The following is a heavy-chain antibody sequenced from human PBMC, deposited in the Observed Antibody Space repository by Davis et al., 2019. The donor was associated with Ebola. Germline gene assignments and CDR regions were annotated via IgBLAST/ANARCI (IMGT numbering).Heavy chain of an antibody. Sequence: AASVKVSCKASGYSFTNYTLHWVRQAPGQRLEWMGWISAYNGNTNYAQKLQGRVTMTTDTSTSTAYMELRSLRSDDTAVYYCASLEYDSSGYFPGYWGQGTLVTVSS. D-gene: IGHD3-22*01. CDR1: GYSFTNYT. CDR2: ISAYNGNT. J-gene: IGHJ4*02. CDR3: ASLEYDSSGYFPGY. V-gene: IGHV1-18*01.